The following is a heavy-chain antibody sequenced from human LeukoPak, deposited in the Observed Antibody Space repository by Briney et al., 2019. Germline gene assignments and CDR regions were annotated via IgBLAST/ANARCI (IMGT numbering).Heavy chain of an antibody. Sequence: GGSLRLSCAASGFTFSSYAMSWVRQAPGKGLEWVSAISGSGGSTYCPDSVKGRFTISRDNSKNTLYLQMNSLRAEDTAVYYCAKEPGYSSSWYDYYFDYWGQGTLVTVSS. D-gene: IGHD6-13*01. CDR2: ISGSGGST. CDR1: GFTFSSYA. V-gene: IGHV3-23*01. CDR3: AKEPGYSSSWYDYYFDY. J-gene: IGHJ4*02.